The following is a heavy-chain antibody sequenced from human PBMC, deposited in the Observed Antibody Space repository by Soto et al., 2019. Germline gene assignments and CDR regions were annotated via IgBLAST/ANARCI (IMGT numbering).Heavy chain of an antibody. CDR2: IYSDGTT. CDR3: ARGAKSRAWAWFDP. CDR1: GFTVSSNY. Sequence: GGSLRLSCAASGFTVSSNYMTWVRQAPGKGLEWVSIIYSDGTTYYADSVKGRFTISRDNSVNTLYLQMNALRPEDTAVYYCARGAKSRAWAWFDPWGQGTMVTVYS. J-gene: IGHJ5*02. D-gene: IGHD1-26*01. V-gene: IGHV3-53*01.